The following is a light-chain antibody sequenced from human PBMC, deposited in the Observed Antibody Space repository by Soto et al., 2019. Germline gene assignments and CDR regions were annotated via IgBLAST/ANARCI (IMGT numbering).Light chain of an antibody. CDR1: QGISSF. V-gene: IGKV1-9*01. CDR2: AAS. CDR3: QQLNSYPLT. J-gene: IGKJ4*01. Sequence: DIQLTQSPSFLSASVGDRVTITCRASQGISSFLVWYQQKPGRAPKVLIYAASTLQSGVPSRFSGSGSGTEFALTIRSLQPEDFATYYCQQLNSYPLTFGGGTKVEIK.